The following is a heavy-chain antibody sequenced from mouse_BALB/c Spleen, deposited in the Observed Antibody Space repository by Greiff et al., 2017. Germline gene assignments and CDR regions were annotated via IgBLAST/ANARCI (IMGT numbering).Heavy chain of an antibody. CDR3: SYYDYDEAY. J-gene: IGHJ3*01. CDR2: IWAGGST. D-gene: IGHD2-4*01. CDR1: GFSLTGYG. Sequence: VNVVESGPGLVAPSQSLSITCTVSGFSLTGYGVHWVRQPPGKGLEWLGVIWAGGSTNYNSALMSRLSISKDNSKSQVFLKMNSLQTDDTAMYYCSYYDYDEAYWGQGTLVTVSA. V-gene: IGHV2-9*02.